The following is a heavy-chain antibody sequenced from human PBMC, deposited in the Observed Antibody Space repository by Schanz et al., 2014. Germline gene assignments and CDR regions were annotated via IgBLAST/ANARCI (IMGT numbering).Heavy chain of an antibody. V-gene: IGHV3-21*01. CDR1: GFTFSTYA. J-gene: IGHJ4*02. D-gene: IGHD3-10*01. Sequence: EVQLLDSGGGLVQPGGSLRLSCAASGFTFSTYAMSWVRQAPGKGLEWVSAISSSGSYIHYADSVKGRFTISRDNAKNTLYLQMNSLRAEDTAVYYCARANYRRKINFDYWGRGTLVTVSS. CDR2: ISSSGSYI. CDR3: ARANYRRKINFDY.